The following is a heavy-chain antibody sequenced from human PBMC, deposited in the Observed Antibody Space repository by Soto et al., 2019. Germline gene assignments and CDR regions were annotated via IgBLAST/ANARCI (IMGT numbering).Heavy chain of an antibody. J-gene: IGHJ6*04. CDR2: IYYSGST. CDR3: ARSVSGWGAYYYHCMDV. V-gene: IGHV4-59*01. D-gene: IGHD6-19*01. Sequence: SETLSLTCTVSGGSISSYYWSWIRQPPGKGLEWIGYIYYSGSTNYNPSLKSRVTISVDTSKNQFSLKLSSVTAADTAVYYCARSVSGWGAYYYHCMDVRGRGTT. CDR1: GGSISSYY.